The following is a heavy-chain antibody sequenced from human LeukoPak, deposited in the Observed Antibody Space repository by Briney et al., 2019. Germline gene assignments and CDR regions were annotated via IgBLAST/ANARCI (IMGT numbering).Heavy chain of an antibody. Sequence: GGSLRLSCAASGFTFSSYAMSWVRQAPGKGLEWVSAISGSGGSTYYADSVKSRFTISRDNSKNTLYLQMNSLRAEDTAVYYCAKDIVVVVAALDYWGQGTLVTVSS. D-gene: IGHD2-15*01. CDR3: AKDIVVVVAALDY. V-gene: IGHV3-23*01. CDR1: GFTFSSYA. CDR2: ISGSGGST. J-gene: IGHJ4*02.